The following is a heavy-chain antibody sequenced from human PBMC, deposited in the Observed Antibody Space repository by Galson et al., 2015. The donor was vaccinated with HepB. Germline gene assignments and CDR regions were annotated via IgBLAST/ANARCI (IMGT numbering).Heavy chain of an antibody. V-gene: IGHV3-15*01. CDR3: TSGSWGNFFDY. J-gene: IGHJ4*02. CDR1: GFTFSNAW. Sequence: SVRLSCEASGFTFSNAWMHWVRQAPGKGLEWVGRIKGKTGGGTTDYAEPVKGRFTISRDDSKNTVYLQMNSLKTEDTAVYYCTSGSWGNFFDYWGQGTLVTVSS. D-gene: IGHD6-13*01. CDR2: IKGKTGGGTT.